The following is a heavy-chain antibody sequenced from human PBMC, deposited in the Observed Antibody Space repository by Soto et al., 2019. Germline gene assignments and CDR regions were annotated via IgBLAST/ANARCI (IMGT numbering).Heavy chain of an antibody. Sequence: ASVKVSCKASGYTFTSYDINWVRQATGQGLEWMGWMNPNSGNTGYAQKFQGRVTMTRNTSISTAYMELSSLRSEDTAVYYCARTDSIFRYFVDYGMDVWGQCTTVTVSS. D-gene: IGHD3-9*01. CDR3: ARTDSIFRYFVDYGMDV. V-gene: IGHV1-8*01. CDR1: GYTFTSYD. J-gene: IGHJ6*02. CDR2: MNPNSGNT.